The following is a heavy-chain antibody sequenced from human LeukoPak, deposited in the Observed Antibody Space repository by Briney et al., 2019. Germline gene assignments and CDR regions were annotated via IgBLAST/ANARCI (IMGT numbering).Heavy chain of an antibody. Sequence: GGSLRLSCAASGFTFSRYWMHWVRQAPGKGLVWVSRINTDGSSTTYADSVKGRFTISRDNAKNTLYLQMNSLRAEDTAVYYCARSHYFDSGGYYYYYYGMDVWGRGTTVTVSS. D-gene: IGHD3-22*01. CDR2: INTDGSST. CDR3: ARSHYFDSGGYYYYYYGMDV. J-gene: IGHJ6*02. V-gene: IGHV3-74*01. CDR1: GFTFSRYW.